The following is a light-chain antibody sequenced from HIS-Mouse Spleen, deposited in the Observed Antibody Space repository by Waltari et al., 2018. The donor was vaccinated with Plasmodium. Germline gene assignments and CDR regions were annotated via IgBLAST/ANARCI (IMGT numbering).Light chain of an antibody. Sequence: QSALTQPASGSGSPGQAIPLSCTGTSRCVGRYKLVPWYQQHPGKAPKRMIYEGGKRPSGVSNRFAGSKSGNTASLTISGLQAEDEADYYCCSYAGSSTWVFGGGTKLTVL. CDR2: EGG. J-gene: IGLJ3*02. V-gene: IGLV2-23*01. CDR3: CSYAGSSTWV. CDR1: SRCVGRYKL.